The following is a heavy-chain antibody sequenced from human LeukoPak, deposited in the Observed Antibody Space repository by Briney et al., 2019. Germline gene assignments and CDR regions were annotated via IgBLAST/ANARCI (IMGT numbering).Heavy chain of an antibody. CDR3: ARGRRWLQVQNAFDI. J-gene: IGHJ3*02. CDR2: ISVYNGDT. D-gene: IGHD5-24*01. CDR1: GYTFTYYG. V-gene: IGHV1-18*01. Sequence: ASVKVSCKASGYTFTYYGINWVRQAPGQGLEWMGWISVYNGDTNYPQSLQGRVTMTTDTSTNTAYMELSSLRSEDTAVYYCARGRRWLQVQNAFDIWGQGTMVTVSS.